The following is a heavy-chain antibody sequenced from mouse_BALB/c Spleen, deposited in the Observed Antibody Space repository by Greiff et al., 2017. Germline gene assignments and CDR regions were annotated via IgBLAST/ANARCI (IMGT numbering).Heavy chain of an antibody. J-gene: IGHJ4*01. Sequence: VQLQQSGAELVRPGASVKLSCTASGFNITDYYMHWVKQRPEQGLEWIGWIDPENGDTEYAPKFQGKATMTADTSSNTAYLQLSSLTSEDTAVYYCNACYGSYEAMDYWGQGTSVTVSS. CDR2: IDPENGDT. CDR3: NACYGSYEAMDY. CDR1: GFNITDYY. V-gene: IGHV14-4*02. D-gene: IGHD1-1*02.